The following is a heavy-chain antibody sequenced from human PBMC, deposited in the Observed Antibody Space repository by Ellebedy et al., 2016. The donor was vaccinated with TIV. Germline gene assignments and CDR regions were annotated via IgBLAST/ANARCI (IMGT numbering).Heavy chain of an antibody. CDR1: GYTFTSYA. CDR2: INAGTGNT. Sequence: ASVKVSCKASGYTFTSYAVHWVRQAPGQRLEWMGWINAGTGNTKYSQKFQGRVTITRDTSASTDYMELSSLRSEDTAVYYCARMTRPVREVTDYGANFDYWGQGTLVTVSS. CDR3: ARMTRPVREVTDYGANFDY. D-gene: IGHD4-17*01. J-gene: IGHJ4*02. V-gene: IGHV1-3*01.